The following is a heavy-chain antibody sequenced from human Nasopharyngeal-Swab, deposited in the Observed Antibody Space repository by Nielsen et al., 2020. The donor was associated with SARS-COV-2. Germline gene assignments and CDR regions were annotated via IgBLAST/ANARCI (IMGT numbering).Heavy chain of an antibody. CDR3: ARGFLQTGFDY. CDR1: GDSVSSSNVG. D-gene: IGHD3-9*01. Sequence: SQTLSLTCAISGDSVSSSNVGWNWIRPSPSRGLEWLGRTYYGSKWYNHYAPSVKSRVTIKPDTSKNQFSLQMDSVTPEDSAVYYCARGFLQTGFDYWDQGTLVTVSS. V-gene: IGHV6-1*01. CDR2: TYYGSKWYN. J-gene: IGHJ4*02.